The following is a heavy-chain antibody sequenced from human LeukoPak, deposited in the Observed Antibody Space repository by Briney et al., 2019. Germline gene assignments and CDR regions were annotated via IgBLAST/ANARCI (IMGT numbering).Heavy chain of an antibody. CDR2: IRYDGSNK. J-gene: IGHJ4*02. CDR1: GFTFSSYG. D-gene: IGHD4-17*01. Sequence: GGPLRLSCPAYGFTFSSYGMHWVRQAPCKGLEWVAFIRYDGSNKYYADSVKGRFAISRDNSKNTLYLQMNSLRAEDTAVYYCAKRYGDYGTFHYWGQGTLVTVSS. V-gene: IGHV3-30*02. CDR3: AKRYGDYGTFHY.